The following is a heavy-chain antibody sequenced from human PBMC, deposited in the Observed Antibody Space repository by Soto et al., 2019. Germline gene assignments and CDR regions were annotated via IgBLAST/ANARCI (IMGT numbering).Heavy chain of an antibody. Sequence: EVQLVESGGGLVQPGGSLRLSCAASGFTFSSYWMSWVRQAPGKGLEWVANIKQDGSEKYYVDSVKGRFTISRDNAKNSLYLQMNSLRAEDTAVYYCARDRIAARPAHGRPVRGWFDPWGQGTLVTVSS. V-gene: IGHV3-7*01. D-gene: IGHD6-6*01. CDR2: IKQDGSEK. CDR1: GFTFSSYW. J-gene: IGHJ5*02. CDR3: ARDRIAARPAHGRPVRGWFDP.